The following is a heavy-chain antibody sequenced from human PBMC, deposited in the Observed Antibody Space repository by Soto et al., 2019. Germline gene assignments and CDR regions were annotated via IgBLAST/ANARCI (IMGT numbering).Heavy chain of an antibody. D-gene: IGHD3-3*01. Sequence: GGSLRLSCAASGFTFSNAWMNWVRQAPGKGLEWVGRIKSKTDGGTTDYAAPVKGRFTISRDDSKNTLYLQMNSLKTEDTAVYYCTTDSPRYDFWSGADYYYHYVMDFWGQGSTVIVSS. V-gene: IGHV3-15*07. CDR3: TTDSPRYDFWSGADYYYHYVMDF. J-gene: IGHJ6*02. CDR1: GFTFSNAW. CDR2: IKSKTDGGTT.